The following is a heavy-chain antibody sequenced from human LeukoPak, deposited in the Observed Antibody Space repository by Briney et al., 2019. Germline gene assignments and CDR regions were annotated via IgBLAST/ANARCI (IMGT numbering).Heavy chain of an antibody. Sequence: SETLSLTRAVSGYSISSGYYWGWIRQPPGKGLEWIGSIYHSGSTYYNPSLKSRVTISVDTSKNQFSLKLSSVTAADTAVYYCAIHTYYDSSGYYYWGQGTLVTVSS. D-gene: IGHD3-22*01. J-gene: IGHJ4*02. V-gene: IGHV4-38-2*01. CDR1: GYSISSGYY. CDR3: AIHTYYDSSGYYY. CDR2: IYHSGST.